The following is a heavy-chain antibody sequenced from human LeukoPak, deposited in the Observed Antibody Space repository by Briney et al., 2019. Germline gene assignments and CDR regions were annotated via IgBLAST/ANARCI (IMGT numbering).Heavy chain of an antibody. CDR2: ISGSGGST. CDR3: AKGGDGYKKNPPYFDY. D-gene: IGHD5-24*01. Sequence: GGSLRLSCAASGFTFSSYAMSWVRQAPGKGLEWVSAISGSGGSTYYADSVKGRFTISRDNSKNTLYLQMNSLRAEDTAVYYCAKGGDGYKKNPPYFDYWGQGTLVTVSS. J-gene: IGHJ4*02. CDR1: GFTFSSYA. V-gene: IGHV3-23*01.